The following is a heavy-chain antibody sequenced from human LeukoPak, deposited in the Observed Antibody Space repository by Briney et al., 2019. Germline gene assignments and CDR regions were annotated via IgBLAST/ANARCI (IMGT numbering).Heavy chain of an antibody. CDR1: GGSISSSNW. D-gene: IGHD6-19*01. CDR3: ARDPPVAGTKSNWFDP. J-gene: IGHJ5*02. CDR2: IYHSGST. Sequence: SGTLSLTCAVSGGSISSSNWWSWARQPPGKGLEWIGEIYHSGSTNYNPSLKSRVTVSVDKSKNQFSLKLSSVTAADTAVYYCARDPPVAGTKSNWFDPWGQGTLVTVSS. V-gene: IGHV4-4*02.